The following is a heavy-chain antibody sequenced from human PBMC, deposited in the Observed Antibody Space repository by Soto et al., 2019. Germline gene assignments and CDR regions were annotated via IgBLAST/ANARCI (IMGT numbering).Heavy chain of an antibody. Sequence: QLQLQESGPGLVKPSETLSLTCTVSGGSISSSSYYWGWIRQPPGKGLEWIGSIYYSGSTYYNPSLKSRVTISVDTSKNQFSLKLSSVTAADTAVYYCARHSRGFWSGYPGRYYYYMDVWGKGTTVTVSS. CDR3: ARHSRGFWSGYPGRYYYYMDV. D-gene: IGHD3-3*01. CDR2: IYYSGST. J-gene: IGHJ6*03. CDR1: GGSISSSSYY. V-gene: IGHV4-39*01.